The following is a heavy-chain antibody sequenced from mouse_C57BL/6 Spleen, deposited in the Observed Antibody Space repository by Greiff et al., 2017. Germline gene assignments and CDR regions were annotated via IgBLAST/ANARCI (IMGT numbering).Heavy chain of an antibody. CDR1: GYSFTDYN. CDR3: AREGYYGSSLNWDLDV. V-gene: IGHV1-39*01. D-gene: IGHD1-1*01. Sequence: VQLQQSGPELVKPGASVKISCKASGYSFTDYNMNWVKQSNGKSLEWIGVINPNYGTTSYNQKFKGKATLTVDQSSSTAYMQLNSLTSEDSAVYYCAREGYYGSSLNWDLDVWGTGTAVTVSS. J-gene: IGHJ1*03. CDR2: INPNYGTT.